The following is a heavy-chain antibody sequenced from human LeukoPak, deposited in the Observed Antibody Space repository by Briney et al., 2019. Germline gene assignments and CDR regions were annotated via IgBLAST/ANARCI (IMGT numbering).Heavy chain of an antibody. V-gene: IGHV1-69*13. D-gene: IGHD3-22*01. CDR3: AREKDTMIVGEGAGYFDY. J-gene: IGHJ4*02. CDR1: GGTFSSYA. CDR2: INPIFGTA. Sequence: SVKVSCKASGGTFSSYAISWVRQAPGQGLEWMGGINPIFGTANYAQKFQGRVTITADESTSTAYMELSSLRSEDTAVYYCAREKDTMIVGEGAGYFDYWGQGTLVTVSS.